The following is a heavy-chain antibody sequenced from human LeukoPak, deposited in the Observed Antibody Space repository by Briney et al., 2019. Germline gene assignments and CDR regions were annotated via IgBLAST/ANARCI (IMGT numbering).Heavy chain of an antibody. D-gene: IGHD4-23*01. CDR2: IIPMFGST. J-gene: IGHJ1*01. CDR1: GGTSSEFA. V-gene: IGHV1-69*13. CDR3: ARGDSVPLGGGNLLRVLYFND. Sequence: SVKVSCKASGGTSSEFAISWVRQAPGQGLEWMGGIIPMFGSTDYAQKFQGRLTITADESTTTAYLELSSLRSEDTAVYYCARGDSVPLGGGNLLRVLYFNDWGQGTLVAVSS.